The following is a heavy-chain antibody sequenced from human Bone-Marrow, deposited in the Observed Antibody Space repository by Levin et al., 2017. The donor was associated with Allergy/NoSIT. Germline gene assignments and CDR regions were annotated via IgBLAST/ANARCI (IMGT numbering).Heavy chain of an antibody. J-gene: IGHJ6*02. D-gene: IGHD3-22*01. V-gene: IGHV3-33*01. CDR1: GFTFSSYG. Sequence: GESLKISCAASGFTFSSYGMHWVRQAPGKGLEWVAVIWYDGSNKYYADSVKGRFTISRDNSKNTLYLQMNSLRAEDTAVYYCARSYDSSGYYYYYYYYGMDVWGQGTTVTVSS. CDR2: IWYDGSNK. CDR3: ARSYDSSGYYYYYYYYGMDV.